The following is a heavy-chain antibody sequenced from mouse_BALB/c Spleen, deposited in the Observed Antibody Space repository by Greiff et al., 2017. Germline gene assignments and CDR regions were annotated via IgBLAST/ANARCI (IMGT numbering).Heavy chain of an antibody. Sequence: EVKLVESGGGLVKPGGSLKLSCAASGFTFSSYAMSWVRQTPEKRLEWVASISSGGSTYYPDSVKGRFTISRDNARNILYLQMSSLRSEDTAMYYCARGERGLYYFDYWGQGTTLTVSS. CDR1: GFTFSSYA. V-gene: IGHV5-6-5*01. J-gene: IGHJ2*01. CDR3: ARGERGLYYFDY. CDR2: ISSGGST.